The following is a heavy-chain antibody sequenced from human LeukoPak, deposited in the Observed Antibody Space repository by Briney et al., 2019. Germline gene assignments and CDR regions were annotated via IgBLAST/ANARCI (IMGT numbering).Heavy chain of an antibody. CDR1: VYTFTNFY. Sequence: ASVKVSCKASVYTFTNFYIHWVRPAPGQGLGWMGWMNPNSGDTRYAREFQDRVTMTRDTSLSTAYMELSRLRSDDTAVYFCARRPINCIITNCYVDYWGQGTLVTVSS. J-gene: IGHJ4*02. CDR2: MNPNSGDT. V-gene: IGHV1-2*02. D-gene: IGHD2-2*01. CDR3: ARRPINCIITNCYVDY.